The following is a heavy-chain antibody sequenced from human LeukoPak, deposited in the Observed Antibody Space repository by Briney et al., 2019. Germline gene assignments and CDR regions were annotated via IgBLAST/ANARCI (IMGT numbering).Heavy chain of an antibody. V-gene: IGHV3-49*04. Sequence: GGSLRLSCTASGFTFGDYAMSWVRQAPGKGLEWVGFIRSKAYGGTTEYAASVKGRFTISRDDSKTIAYLQMNVLQTEDTAVYYCTREEGYNRRFDYWGQGTLVTVSS. CDR2: IRSKAYGGTT. CDR3: TREEGYNRRFDY. CDR1: GFTFGDYA. J-gene: IGHJ4*02. D-gene: IGHD1-14*01.